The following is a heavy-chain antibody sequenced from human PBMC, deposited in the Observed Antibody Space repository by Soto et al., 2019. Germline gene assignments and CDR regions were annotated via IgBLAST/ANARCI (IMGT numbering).Heavy chain of an antibody. J-gene: IGHJ4*02. Sequence: PSQTLSLTCAISGDSFSSNSAAWNWIRQSPSRGLEWLGRTYYRSRWYNDYAVSVRSRITVNPDTSKNQFSLHLNSVTPEDTAVYYCATLRLGELSLYREDYWGQGTLVTVSS. V-gene: IGHV6-1*01. D-gene: IGHD3-16*02. CDR3: ATLRLGELSLYREDY. CDR2: TYYRSRWYN. CDR1: GDSFSSNSAA.